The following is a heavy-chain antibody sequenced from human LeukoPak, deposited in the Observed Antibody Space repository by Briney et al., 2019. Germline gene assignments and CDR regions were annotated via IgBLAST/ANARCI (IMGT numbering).Heavy chain of an antibody. CDR3: AGFGRITIFGVVIPHYFDY. Sequence: KPSETLSLTCAVYGGSFSGYYWSWIRQPPGKGLEWIGEINHSGSTNYNPSLKSRVTISVDTSKNQFSLKLSSVTAADTAVYYCAGFGRITIFGVVIPHYFDYWGQGTLVTVSS. V-gene: IGHV4-34*01. CDR2: INHSGST. D-gene: IGHD3-3*01. CDR1: GGSFSGYY. J-gene: IGHJ4*02.